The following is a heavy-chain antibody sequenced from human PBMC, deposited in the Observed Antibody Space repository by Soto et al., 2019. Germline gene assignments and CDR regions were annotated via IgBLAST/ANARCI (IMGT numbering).Heavy chain of an antibody. Sequence: PSQTLSLTCAISGDSVSSNSAAWNWIRQSPSRGLEWLGRTYYRSKWYNDYAVSVKSRITINPDTSKNQFSLQLNSVTPEDTAVYYCARELYYRSLRGRIVYGMDVWGQGTTVTVSS. CDR3: ARELYYRSLRGRIVYGMDV. CDR1: GDSVSSNSAA. J-gene: IGHJ6*02. D-gene: IGHD2-8*01. V-gene: IGHV6-1*01. CDR2: TYYRSKWYN.